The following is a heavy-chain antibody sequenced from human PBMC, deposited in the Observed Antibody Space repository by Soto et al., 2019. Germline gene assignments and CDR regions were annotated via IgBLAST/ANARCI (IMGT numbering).Heavy chain of an antibody. J-gene: IGHJ4*02. V-gene: IGHV1-69*13. CDR2: IIPIFGTA. CDR1: GGTFSSYA. Sequence: GASVKVSCKASGGTFSSYAISWVRQAPGQGLEWMGGIIPIFGTANYAQKFQGRVTITADESTSTAYMELSSLRSEDTAVYYCAREYYYEISGYYSLDYRGQGTLVTVSS. D-gene: IGHD3-22*01. CDR3: AREYYYEISGYYSLDY.